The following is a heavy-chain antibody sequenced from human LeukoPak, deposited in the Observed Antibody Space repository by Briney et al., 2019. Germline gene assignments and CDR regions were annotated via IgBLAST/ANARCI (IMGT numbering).Heavy chain of an antibody. Sequence: SETLSLTRAVYGVSFSGYYWSWIRQPPGKGLEWIGEINHSGSTNYNPSLKSRVTISVDTSKNQFSLKLSSVTAADTAVYYCARNRLRALFDYWGQGTLVAVSS. CDR3: ARNRLRALFDY. CDR2: INHSGST. V-gene: IGHV4-34*01. CDR1: GVSFSGYY. D-gene: IGHD5-12*01. J-gene: IGHJ4*02.